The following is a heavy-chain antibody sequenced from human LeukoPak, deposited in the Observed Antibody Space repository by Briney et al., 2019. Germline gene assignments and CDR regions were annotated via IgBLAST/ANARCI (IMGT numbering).Heavy chain of an antibody. J-gene: IGHJ6*02. Sequence: SETLSLTCTVSGGSISSSSYYWGWIRQPPGKGLEWIGSIYYSGSTYYNPSLKSRVTISVDTSKNQFSLKLSSVTAADTAVYYCARDHGDPHCYYYGMDVWGQGTTVTVSS. D-gene: IGHD4-17*01. CDR1: GGSISSSSYY. CDR2: IYYSGST. V-gene: IGHV4-39*07. CDR3: ARDHGDPHCYYYGMDV.